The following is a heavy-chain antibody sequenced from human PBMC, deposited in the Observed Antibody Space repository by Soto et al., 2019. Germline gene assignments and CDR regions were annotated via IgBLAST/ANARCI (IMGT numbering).Heavy chain of an antibody. D-gene: IGHD6-13*01. CDR3: AAPRAAVPNTRYFDP. CDR1: GFAFSNFA. Sequence: PGGSLRLSGAASGFAFSNFAMSWVRQAPGKGLEWVSAIGSGSRGTHYAESVEDRFTISRDDSKNTLYLQLNSLTAADTAVYYCAAPRAAVPNTRYFDPWGQGTPVTVSS. CDR2: IGSGSRGT. V-gene: IGHV3-23*01. J-gene: IGHJ5*02.